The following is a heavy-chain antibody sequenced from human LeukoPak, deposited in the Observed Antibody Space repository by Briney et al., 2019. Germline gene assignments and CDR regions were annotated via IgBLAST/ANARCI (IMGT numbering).Heavy chain of an antibody. CDR3: ATARISGY. J-gene: IGHJ4*02. CDR2: ISNSGSTI. Sequence: GGSLRLSCAASGFTFSSYSMNWVRQAPGKGLEWVSYISNSGSTIYYADSVKGRFTISRDNAKNSLYLQINSLTAEDTAVYYCATARISGYWGQGTLVTDSS. D-gene: IGHD1-20*01. V-gene: IGHV3-48*01. CDR1: GFTFSSYS.